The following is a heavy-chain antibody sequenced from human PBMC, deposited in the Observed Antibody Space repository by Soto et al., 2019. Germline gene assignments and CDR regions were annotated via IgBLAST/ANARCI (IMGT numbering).Heavy chain of an antibody. J-gene: IGHJ4*02. CDR2: IYYSGST. D-gene: IGHD4-17*01. V-gene: IGHV4-39*01. CDR1: DGSISSSSYY. CDR3: ARNANYGGNSDY. Sequence: PETLSPTCTVSDGSISSSSYYWGWIRQPPGKGLEWIGSIYYSGSTYYNPSLKSRVTISVDTSKNQFSLKLSSVTAADTAVYYCARNANYGGNSDYWGQGTLVTVSS.